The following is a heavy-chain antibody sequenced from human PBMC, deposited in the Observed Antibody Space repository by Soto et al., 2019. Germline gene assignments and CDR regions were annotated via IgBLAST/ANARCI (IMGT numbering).Heavy chain of an antibody. J-gene: IGHJ6*02. D-gene: IGHD3-10*01. CDR2: IYYSGST. CDR1: GGSISSGGYY. CDR3: ARAEGSGSYEGYYYYGMDV. V-gene: IGHV4-31*03. Sequence: QVQLQESGPGLVKPSQTLSLTCTVSGGSISSGGYYWSWIRQHPGKGLEWIGYIYYSGSTYYNPSLKSRVTRSVDTSKSQFSLKLSSVTAADTAVYYCARAEGSGSYEGYYYYGMDVWGQGTTVTVSS.